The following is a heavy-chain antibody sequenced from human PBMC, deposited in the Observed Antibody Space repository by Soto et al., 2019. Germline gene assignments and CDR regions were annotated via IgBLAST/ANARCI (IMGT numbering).Heavy chain of an antibody. D-gene: IGHD3-10*01. Sequence: QVQLVQSGAEVKKPGASVKVSCKSSGYTFNRYGISWVRQAPGQGLEWMGCISAYNGNTNYAQKLQGRVTMTTDTSTSKAYMELRSVRSDDTAEYYCAREGYYGSGSADYWDQGPLDTVSS. J-gene: IGHJ4*02. CDR1: GYTFNRYG. CDR3: AREGYYGSGSADY. CDR2: ISAYNGNT. V-gene: IGHV1-18*01.